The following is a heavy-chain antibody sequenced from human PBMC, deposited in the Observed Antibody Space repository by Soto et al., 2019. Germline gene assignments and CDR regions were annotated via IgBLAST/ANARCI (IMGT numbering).Heavy chain of an antibody. V-gene: IGHV3-23*01. CDR3: ARDPAYYYGSGSYLRSYFDY. CDR2: ISGSGGST. CDR1: GFTFSSYA. Sequence: PGGSLRLSCAASGFTFSSYAMSWVRQAPGKGLEWVSAISGSGGSTYYADSVKGRFTISRDNSKNTLYLQMNSLRAEDTAVYYCARDPAYYYGSGSYLRSYFDYWGQGTLVTVSS. D-gene: IGHD3-10*01. J-gene: IGHJ4*02.